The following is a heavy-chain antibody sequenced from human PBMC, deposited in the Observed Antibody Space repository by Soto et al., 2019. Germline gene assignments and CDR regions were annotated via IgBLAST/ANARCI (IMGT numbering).Heavy chain of an antibody. CDR3: SRVHFVETYRKETFYYFDY. Sequence: PSETLSLTCTVSNDSIRSGTYYWAWIRQPPGRGLEWMGSLSYLGTTDYNPSLKSRVTISKDASKNQFSLKLTSVTAADTAMYYCSRVHFVETYRKETFYYFDYWGQGSLVTVSS. D-gene: IGHD2-21*01. J-gene: IGHJ4*02. CDR2: LSYLGTT. V-gene: IGHV4-39*01. CDR1: NDSIRSGTYY.